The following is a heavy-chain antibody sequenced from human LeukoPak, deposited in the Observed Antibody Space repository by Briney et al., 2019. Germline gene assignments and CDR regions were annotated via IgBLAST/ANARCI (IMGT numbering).Heavy chain of an antibody. D-gene: IGHD3-10*01. J-gene: IGHJ4*02. CDR3: ARAALGVRGPKY. V-gene: IGHV3-33*01. CDR2: IWYDGSNK. CDR1: GFTFSSYG. Sequence: GGSLRLSCAASGFTFSSYGMHWVRQAPDKGLEWVAVIWYDGSNKYYADSVKGRFTISRDNSKNTLYLQMNSLRAEDTAVYYCARAALGVRGPKYWGQGTLVTVSS.